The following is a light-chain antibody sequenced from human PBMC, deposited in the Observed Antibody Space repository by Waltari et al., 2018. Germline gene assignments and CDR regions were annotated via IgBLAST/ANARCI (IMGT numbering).Light chain of an antibody. V-gene: IGKV1-9*01. CDR3: QQYNSYPIT. CDR1: QGIGIF. J-gene: IGKJ5*01. Sequence: DVQLTQSPSFVSASVGDRVTITCRASQGIGIFLAWYQQKPGTAPKLLIFSASTLQTGVPSRFSGSGSWTDFTLTISSLQPEDFATYYCQQYNSYPITFGQGTRLEIK. CDR2: SAS.